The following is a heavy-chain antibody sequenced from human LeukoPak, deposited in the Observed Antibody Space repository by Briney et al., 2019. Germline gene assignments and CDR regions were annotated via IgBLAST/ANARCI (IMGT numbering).Heavy chain of an antibody. D-gene: IGHD6-19*01. Sequence: SETLSLTCSLSGGSISSSSYYWSWIRQPPGKGLEWIGEINHSGSTNYNPSLKSRVTISVDTSKNQFSLKLSSVTAADTAVYYCARRDSSGWYYYMDVWGKGTTVTIS. V-gene: IGHV4-39*07. CDR1: GGSISSSSYY. CDR2: INHSGST. J-gene: IGHJ6*03. CDR3: ARRDSSGWYYYMDV.